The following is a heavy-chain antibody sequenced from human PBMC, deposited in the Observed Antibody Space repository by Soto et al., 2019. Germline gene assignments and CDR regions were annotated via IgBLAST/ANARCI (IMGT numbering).Heavy chain of an antibody. Sequence: SETLSLTCAVYGGSFSGYYWSWIRQPPGKGLEWIGEINHSGSTNYNPSLKSRVTISVDTSMNQFSLKLSSVTAADTAVYYCASIAVAGNRDYWGQGTLVTVSS. J-gene: IGHJ4*02. CDR2: INHSGST. D-gene: IGHD6-19*01. V-gene: IGHV4-34*01. CDR3: ASIAVAGNRDY. CDR1: GGSFSGYY.